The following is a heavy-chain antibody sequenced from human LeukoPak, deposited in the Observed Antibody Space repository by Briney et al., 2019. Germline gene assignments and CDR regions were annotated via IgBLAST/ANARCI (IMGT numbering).Heavy chain of an antibody. J-gene: IGHJ6*02. Sequence: SVKVSCKASGGTFSSYAISWVRQAPGQGLEWMERIIPILGIANYAQKFQGRVTITADKSTSTAYMELSSLRSEDTAVYYCARRYGMDVWGQGTTVTVSS. V-gene: IGHV1-69*04. CDR1: GGTFSSYA. CDR3: ARRYGMDV. CDR2: IIPILGIA.